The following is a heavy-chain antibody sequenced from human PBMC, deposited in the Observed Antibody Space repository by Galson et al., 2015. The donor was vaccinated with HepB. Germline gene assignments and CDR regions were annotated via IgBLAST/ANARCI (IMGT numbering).Heavy chain of an antibody. CDR3: AKDMLGGLDY. CDR1: GFTFSSYG. J-gene: IGHJ4*02. Sequence: SLRLSCAASGFTFSSYGMHWVRQAPGKGLEWVAVISYDGSNKYYADSVKGRFTISRDNSKNTLYLQMNSLRAEDTAVYYCAKDMLGGLDYWGQGTLVTVSS. D-gene: IGHD2-8*01. V-gene: IGHV3-30*18. CDR2: ISYDGSNK.